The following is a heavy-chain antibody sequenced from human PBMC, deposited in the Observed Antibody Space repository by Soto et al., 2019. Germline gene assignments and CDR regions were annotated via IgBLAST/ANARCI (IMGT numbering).Heavy chain of an antibody. CDR2: IYYGST. CDR3: ARTPDI. Sequence: SETLSLPCAVSGGSISSGGYSWSWIRQPPGKGLEWIGYIYYGSTYYNPSLKSRVTISVDRSKNQFSLKLSSVTAADTAVYYCARTPDIWGQGTMVTVSS. V-gene: IGHV4-30-2*01. CDR1: GGSISSGGYS. J-gene: IGHJ3*02.